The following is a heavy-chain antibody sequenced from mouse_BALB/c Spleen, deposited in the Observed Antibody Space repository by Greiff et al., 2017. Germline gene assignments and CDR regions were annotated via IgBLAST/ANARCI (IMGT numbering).Heavy chain of an antibody. Sequence: QVQLQQSGAELARPGASVKLSCKASGYTFTSYWMQWVKQRPGQGLEWIGAIYPGDGDTRYTQKFKGKATLTADKSSSTAYMQLSSLASEDSAVYYCARAPYDYEPPAWFAYWGQGTLVTVSA. CDR2: IYPGDGDT. V-gene: IGHV1-87*01. CDR1: GYTFTSYW. CDR3: ARAPYDYEPPAWFAY. J-gene: IGHJ3*01. D-gene: IGHD2-4*01.